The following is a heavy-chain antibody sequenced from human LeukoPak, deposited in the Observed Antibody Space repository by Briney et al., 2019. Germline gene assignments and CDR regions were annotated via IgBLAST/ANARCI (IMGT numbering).Heavy chain of an antibody. CDR2: INPSGGST. CDR3: ARGELNNWYDP. D-gene: IGHD1-26*01. Sequence: ASVKVSCKASAYTFTSYYMQWVRQAPGQGLEWMGIINPSGGSTSYAQKFQGRVTMTRDTSTSTVYMELSSLRSEDTAVYYCARGELNNWYDPWGQGTLVTVSS. V-gene: IGHV1-46*01. J-gene: IGHJ5*02. CDR1: AYTFTSYY.